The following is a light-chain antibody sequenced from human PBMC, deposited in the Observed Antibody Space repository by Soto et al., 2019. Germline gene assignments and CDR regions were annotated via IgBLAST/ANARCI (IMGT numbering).Light chain of an antibody. J-gene: IGKJ1*01. CDR2: DAS. V-gene: IGKV1-5*01. Sequence: DIQMTQSPSTLSASVGDRVTITCRASQSINSWLAWYQQKPGKAPKLLIYDASSLESGVPSRFSGSGSGTEFTLTISSLQSEDFAVYYCQQYNNWPPAWTFGQGTKVDIK. CDR3: QQYNNWPPAWT. CDR1: QSINSW.